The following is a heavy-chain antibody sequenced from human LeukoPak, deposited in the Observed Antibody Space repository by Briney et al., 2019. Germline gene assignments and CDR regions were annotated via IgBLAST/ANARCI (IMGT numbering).Heavy chain of an antibody. V-gene: IGHV4-39*01. J-gene: IGHJ4*02. D-gene: IGHD6-13*01. CDR1: GGSISSSSCY. Sequence: TSETLSLTCTVSGGSISSSSCYWGWIRQPPGKGLEWIGSIYYSGSTYYNPSLKSRVTISVDTSKNQFSLKLSSVTAADTAVYYCARLEQQLVFDYWGQGTLVTVSS. CDR3: ARLEQQLVFDY. CDR2: IYYSGST.